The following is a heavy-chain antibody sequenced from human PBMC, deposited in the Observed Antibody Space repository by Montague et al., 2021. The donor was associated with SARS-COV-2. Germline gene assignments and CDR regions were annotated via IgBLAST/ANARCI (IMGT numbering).Heavy chain of an antibody. J-gene: IGHJ5*02. CDR1: GGSFGDYF. CDR3: ARRETRPPGRSSFPAWLGDLFADWIDP. D-gene: IGHD3-10*01. CDR2: INQSGST. Sequence: SETLSLTCAVYGGSFGDYFWSWIRQPPGKGLEWIGDINQSGSTKYIPSLKSRLTMSVDTSKNQVSLRLTSVTAADTAVYYCARRETRPPGRSSFPAWLGDLFADWIDPWGRGTLVIVSS. V-gene: IGHV4-34*01.